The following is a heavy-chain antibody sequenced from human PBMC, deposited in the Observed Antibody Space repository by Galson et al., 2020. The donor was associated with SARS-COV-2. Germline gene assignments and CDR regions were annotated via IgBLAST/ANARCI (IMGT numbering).Heavy chain of an antibody. D-gene: IGHD6-6*01. V-gene: IGHV3-48*04. J-gene: IGHJ1*01. Sequence: GGSLRLSCAASGFTFSSYSMNWVRQAPGKGLEWVSYISSSSSTIYYADSVKGRFTISRDNAKNSLYLQMNSLRAEDTAVYYCARAELSTYSSSSVYFQHWGQGTLVTVSS. CDR2: ISSSSSTI. CDR1: GFTFSSYS. CDR3: ARAELSTYSSSSVYFQH.